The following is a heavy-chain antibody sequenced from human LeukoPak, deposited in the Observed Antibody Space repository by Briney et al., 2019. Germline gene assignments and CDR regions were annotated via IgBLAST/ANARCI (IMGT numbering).Heavy chain of an antibody. CDR1: GGSISSSSYY. CDR3: ARGRLLTANAFDI. D-gene: IGHD3-10*01. V-gene: IGHV4-61*02. CDR2: LYTSGST. Sequence: SETLSLTCTVSGGSISSSSYYWSWLRQPAGKGLEWIGRLYTSGSTNYNPSLKSRVTMSVDTSKNQFSLKLSSVTAADTAVYYCARGRLLTANAFDIWGQGTMVTVSS. J-gene: IGHJ3*02.